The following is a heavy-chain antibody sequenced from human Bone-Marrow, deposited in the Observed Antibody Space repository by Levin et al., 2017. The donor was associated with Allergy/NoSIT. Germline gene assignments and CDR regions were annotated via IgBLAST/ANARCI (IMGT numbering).Heavy chain of an antibody. CDR1: GFNFDDYA. J-gene: IGHJ5*02. CDR2: LRSKAYGGTT. Sequence: GGSLRLSCTADGFNFDDYAMSWLRQAPGQGLEWVGFLRSKAYGGTTEYAASVKGRFTISTDDSKTIAYLQMDSLKTEDSAVYYCARVPYCDSSSCYGGFDPWGQGTLVTVS. D-gene: IGHD2-2*01. CDR3: ARVPYCDSSSCYGGFDP. V-gene: IGHV3-49*03.